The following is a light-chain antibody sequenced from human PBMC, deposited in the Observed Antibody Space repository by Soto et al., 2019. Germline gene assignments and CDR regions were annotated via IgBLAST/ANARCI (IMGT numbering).Light chain of an antibody. V-gene: IGKV1-39*01. CDR1: EGISSY. CDR2: AAS. Sequence: DIQMPQSPSSLSASVGDRVTITCRASEGISSYLNWYQLKPGTAPKLLIYAASNLQSGVPPRFSGSGSGKDFTLTIAALQPDDFATYYCHQSFSSPRTFGQGTKVDI. CDR3: HQSFSSPRT. J-gene: IGKJ1*01.